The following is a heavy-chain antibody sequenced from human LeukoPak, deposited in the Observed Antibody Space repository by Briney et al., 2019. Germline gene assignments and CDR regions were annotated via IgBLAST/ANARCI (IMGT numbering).Heavy chain of an antibody. CDR2: ISWNSGSI. CDR3: AKLTGGAVAGHDAFDI. J-gene: IGHJ3*02. V-gene: IGHV3-9*01. Sequence: GRSLRLSCAASGFTFDDYAMHWVRQAPGKGLEWVSGISWNSGSIGYADSVKGRFTISRGNAKNSLYLQMNSLRAEDTALYYCAKLTGGAVAGHDAFDIWGQGTMVTVSS. CDR1: GFTFDDYA. D-gene: IGHD6-19*01.